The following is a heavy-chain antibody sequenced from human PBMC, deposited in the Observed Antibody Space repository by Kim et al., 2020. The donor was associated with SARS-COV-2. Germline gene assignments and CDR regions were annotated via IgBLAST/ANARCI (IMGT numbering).Heavy chain of an antibody. V-gene: IGHV3-23*03. J-gene: IGHJ4*02. CDR2: INSGGSNT. CDR1: GFTFSSYS. CDR3: AKDWTVTASDY. D-gene: IGHD2-21*02. Sequence: GGSLRLSCAASGFTFSSYSMSWVRQAPGKGLEWVALINSGGSNTYYADSVKGRFTISRDNSKNSLYLQMNSLRAEDTAVYYCAKDWTVTASDYWGEAT.